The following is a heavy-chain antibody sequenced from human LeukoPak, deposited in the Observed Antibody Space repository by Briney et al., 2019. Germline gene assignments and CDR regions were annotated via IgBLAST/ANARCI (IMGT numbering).Heavy chain of an antibody. D-gene: IGHD3-16*01. Sequence: GGSLRLSCVASEFTFSNYVMSWVRQAPGKGLEWVSAITARGDGTNYADSVRGRFTISRDNSKNTLYLQLSSLRVEDTAVYYCAKDMEDWGSAGLFDYWGQGTLVTVSS. CDR2: ITARGDGT. J-gene: IGHJ4*02. CDR3: AKDMEDWGSAGLFDY. CDR1: EFTFSNYV. V-gene: IGHV3-23*01.